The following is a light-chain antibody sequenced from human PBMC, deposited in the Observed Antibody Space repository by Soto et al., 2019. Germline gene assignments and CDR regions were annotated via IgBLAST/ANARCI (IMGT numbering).Light chain of an antibody. V-gene: IGKV1-39*01. CDR1: QGVSKY. CDR3: QQSYSSPWW. Sequence: DIQLTQSPSSLSASVGDRVTITCRGSQGVSKYLNWYYQKPGRAPMLLIYSTSNLQHGVPSRFSGNGSGPNFTLTITSLQPEDLGTYYCQQSYSSPWWFGQGTRV. J-gene: IGKJ1*01. CDR2: STS.